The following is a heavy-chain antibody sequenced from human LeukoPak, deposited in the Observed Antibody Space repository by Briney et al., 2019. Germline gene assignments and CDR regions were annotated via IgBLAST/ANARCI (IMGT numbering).Heavy chain of an antibody. D-gene: IGHD3-3*01. CDR1: GYTFTSYG. CDR2: ISAYNGNT. J-gene: IGHJ6*03. V-gene: IGHV1-18*01. CDR3: ARDSTIFGVAAGYMDV. Sequence: AASVKVSCKASGYTFTSYGISWVRQAPGQGLEWMGWISAYNGNTNYAQKLQGRVTMTTDTSTSTAYMELRSLRSDDTAVYYCARDSTIFGVAAGYMDVWGKGTTVTVSS.